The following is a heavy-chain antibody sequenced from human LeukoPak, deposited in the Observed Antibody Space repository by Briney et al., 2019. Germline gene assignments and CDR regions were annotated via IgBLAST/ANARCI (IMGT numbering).Heavy chain of an antibody. CDR2: ISSYGDI. CDR1: GFTFSTYS. CDR3: ARGHYDVLAASYKWTPDY. V-gene: IGHV3-21*01. J-gene: IGHJ4*02. D-gene: IGHD3-9*01. Sequence: GGSLRLSCAASGFTFSTYSMDWVRQAPGKGLEWVASISSYGDIYYADLVKGRFTTSRDNAKNSLSLQLNSLRVEDTAVYYCARGHYDVLAASYKWTPDYWGQGTLVTVSS.